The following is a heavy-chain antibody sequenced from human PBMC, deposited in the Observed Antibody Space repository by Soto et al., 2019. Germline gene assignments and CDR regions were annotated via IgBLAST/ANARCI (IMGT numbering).Heavy chain of an antibody. Sequence: QMQLVQSGPEVKKPGTSVKVSCKASGFTFTSSAMQWVRQARGQRLEWIGWIVVGSGNTNYAQKFQERVTITRDMSTSTAYMELSSLRSEDTAVYYCAADLSSSWLAYYYYYGMDVWGQGTTVTVSS. V-gene: IGHV1-58*02. D-gene: IGHD6-13*01. CDR3: AADLSSSWLAYYYYYGMDV. CDR1: GFTFTSSA. J-gene: IGHJ6*02. CDR2: IVVGSGNT.